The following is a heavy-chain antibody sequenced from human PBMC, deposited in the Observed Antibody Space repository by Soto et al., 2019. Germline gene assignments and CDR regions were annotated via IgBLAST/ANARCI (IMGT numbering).Heavy chain of an antibody. CDR2: IIPIFGTA. V-gene: IGHV1-69*13. CDR1: GGTFSSYA. D-gene: IGHD5-18*01. J-gene: IGHJ6*02. CDR3: ARLYSYGSDSYYYGLDV. Sequence: SVKVSCKASGGTFSSYAISWVRQAPGQGLEWMGGIIPIFGTANYAQKFQGRVTITADESTSTAYMELSSLRSEDTAVYYCARLYSYGSDSYYYGLDVWGQGTTVTVSS.